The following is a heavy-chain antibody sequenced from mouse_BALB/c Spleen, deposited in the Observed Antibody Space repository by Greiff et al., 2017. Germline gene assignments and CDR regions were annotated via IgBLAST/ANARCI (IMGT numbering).Heavy chain of an antibody. J-gene: IGHJ4*01. CDR1: GFTFSSYT. CDR3: TRDGKGDAMDY. V-gene: IGHV5-6-4*01. CDR2: ISSGGSYT. Sequence: EVKVVESGGGLVKPGGSLKLSCAASGFTFSSYTMSWVRQTPEKRLEWVATISSGGSYTYYPDSVKGRFTISRDNAKNTLYLQMSSLKSEDTAMYYCTRDGKGDAMDYWGQGTSVTVSS. D-gene: IGHD2-1*01.